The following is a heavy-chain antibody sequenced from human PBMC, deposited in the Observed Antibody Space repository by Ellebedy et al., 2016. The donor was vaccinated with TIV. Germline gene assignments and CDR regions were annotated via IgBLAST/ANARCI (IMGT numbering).Heavy chain of an antibody. D-gene: IGHD6-25*01. CDR1: GYSFTSYW. J-gene: IGHJ6*02. V-gene: IGHV5-51*01. CDR2: IYPGDSDT. Sequence: GESLKISCKGSGYSFTSYWIGWVRQMPGKGLEWMGIIYPGDSDTRYSPSFQGQVTISADKSISTAYLQWSSLKASDTAMYYCARRAAGPIGSRSYGMDVWGQGTTVTVSS. CDR3: ARRAAGPIGSRSYGMDV.